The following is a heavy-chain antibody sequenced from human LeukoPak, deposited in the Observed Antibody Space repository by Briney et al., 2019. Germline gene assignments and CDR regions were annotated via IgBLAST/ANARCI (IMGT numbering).Heavy chain of an antibody. CDR3: ARDSERDYCSGGSCYIPLGFDI. V-gene: IGHV3-20*04. CDR1: GFTLSSYW. Sequence: PGGSLRLSCAASGFTLSSYWMSWVRQAPGKGLEWVSGINWNGGSTGYADSVKGRFTISRDNAKNSLYLQMNSLRAEDTALYYCARDSERDYCSGGSCYIPLGFDIWGQGTMVIVSS. J-gene: IGHJ3*02. CDR2: INWNGGST. D-gene: IGHD2-15*01.